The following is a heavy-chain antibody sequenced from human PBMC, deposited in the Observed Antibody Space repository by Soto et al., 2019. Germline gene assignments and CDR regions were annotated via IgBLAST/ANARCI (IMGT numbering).Heavy chain of an antibody. V-gene: IGHV4-31*03. D-gene: IGHD3-22*01. CDR3: AIYDSSGSRGFQH. CDR1: GGSISSGAYY. Sequence: QVQLQESGPGLVKPSRTLSLTCTVSGGSISSGAYYWSWIRQHPGKGLEWIGYIYYSGSTYYNPSLKSRVTISVDTSKNQFSLKLSSVTAADTAVYYCAIYDSSGSRGFQHWGQGTLVTVSS. J-gene: IGHJ1*01. CDR2: IYYSGST.